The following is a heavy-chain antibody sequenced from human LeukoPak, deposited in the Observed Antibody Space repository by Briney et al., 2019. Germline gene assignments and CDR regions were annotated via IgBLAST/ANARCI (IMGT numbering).Heavy chain of an antibody. CDR3: AKGRDYGDYGWFDP. CDR1: GGSFSGYY. CDR2: ISGSGGST. D-gene: IGHD4-17*01. V-gene: IGHV3-23*01. Sequence: ETLSLTCAVYGGSFSGYYWSWIRQPPGKGLEWVSAISGSGGSTYYADSVKGRFTISRDNSKNTLYLQMNSLRAEDTAVYYCAKGRDYGDYGWFDPWGQGTLVTVSS. J-gene: IGHJ5*02.